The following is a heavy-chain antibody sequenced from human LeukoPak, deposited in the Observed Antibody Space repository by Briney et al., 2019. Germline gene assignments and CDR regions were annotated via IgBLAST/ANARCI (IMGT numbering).Heavy chain of an antibody. CDR1: GYTLTSYA. J-gene: IGHJ6*02. Sequence: ASVKVSCKASGYTLTSYAMHWVRQAPGQRLEWMGWINAGNGNTKYSQKFQGRVTITRDTSASTAYMELSSLRSEDTAVYYCATSTYYYDSSGYYWYYYYGMDVWGQGTTVTVSS. CDR2: INAGNGNT. CDR3: ATSTYYYDSSGYYWYYYYGMDV. D-gene: IGHD3-22*01. V-gene: IGHV1-3*01.